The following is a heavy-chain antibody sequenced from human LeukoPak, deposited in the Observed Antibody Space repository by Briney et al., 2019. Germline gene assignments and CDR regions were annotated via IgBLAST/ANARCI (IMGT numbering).Heavy chain of an antibody. CDR3: ASSLVLRYFDWSEYFQH. D-gene: IGHD3-9*01. J-gene: IGHJ1*01. V-gene: IGHV1-2*02. CDR2: INPNSGGT. CDR1: GYTFTGYY. Sequence: GASVKVSCKASGYTFTGYYMHWVRQAPGQGLEWMGWINPNSGGTNYAQKFQGRVTMTRDTSISKAYMELSRLRSDDTAVYYCASSLVLRYFDWSEYFQHWGQGTLVTVSS.